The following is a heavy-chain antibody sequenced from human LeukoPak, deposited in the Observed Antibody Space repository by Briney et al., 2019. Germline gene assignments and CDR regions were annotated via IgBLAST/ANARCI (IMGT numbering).Heavy chain of an antibody. J-gene: IGHJ3*02. CDR3: ARGRAVAAAGPHDAFDI. V-gene: IGHV3-13*01. CDR1: GFTFSSYD. CDR2: IGTAGDT. Sequence: PGGSLRLSCAASGFTFSSYDMHWVRQATGKGLEWVSAIGTAGDTYYPGSVKGRFTISRENAKNSLYLQMNSLRAGDTAVYYCARGRAVAAAGPHDAFDIWGQGTMVTVSS. D-gene: IGHD6-13*01.